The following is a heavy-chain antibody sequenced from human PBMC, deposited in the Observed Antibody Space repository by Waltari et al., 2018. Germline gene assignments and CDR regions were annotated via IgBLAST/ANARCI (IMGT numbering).Heavy chain of an antibody. D-gene: IGHD2-15*01. V-gene: IGHV3-74*01. J-gene: IGHJ1*01. CDR1: GITFNTHW. Sequence: EVQLVESGGGLVQPGGSLSLSCAASGITFNTHWMPWFRQAPGKGLVWGPRINTEGGSTSYADSVKGPFTISRENAKNTLYLEMKSLRAEETAGYYCAAPGGNDLEYLQRWGQGTLVTVSS. CDR3: AAPGGNDLEYLQR. CDR2: INTEGGST.